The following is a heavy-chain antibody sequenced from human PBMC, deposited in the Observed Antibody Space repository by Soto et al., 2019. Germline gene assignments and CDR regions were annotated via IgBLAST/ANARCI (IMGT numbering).Heavy chain of an antibody. Sequence: ESGTTLVNPTHTLTLTCTFSGFSLSTTGVGVSWIRQPPGKALEWLALIYWHDDKRYSPSLKSRLTITKDTSKNQVVLTMTNMDPVDTATYYCAHRGGATVGLYYFDYWGQGALVTVS. CDR3: AHRGGATVGLYYFDY. CDR2: IYWHDDK. D-gene: IGHD3-16*01. J-gene: IGHJ4*02. V-gene: IGHV2-5*01. CDR1: GFSLSTTGVG.